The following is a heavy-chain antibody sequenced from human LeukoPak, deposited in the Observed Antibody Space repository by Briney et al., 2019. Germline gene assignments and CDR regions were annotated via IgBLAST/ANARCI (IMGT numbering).Heavy chain of an antibody. D-gene: IGHD2-2*01. Sequence: PGGSLRLSCAASGFTFSSYAMSWVRQAPGKGLEWVSAISGSGGSTYYADSVKGRFTISRDNSKNTLYLQMNSLRAEDTAVYYCAKRPHIVVVPAAIYFDYWGQGTLVTVSS. CDR3: AKRPHIVVVPAAIYFDY. J-gene: IGHJ4*02. V-gene: IGHV3-23*01. CDR2: ISGSGGST. CDR1: GFTFSSYA.